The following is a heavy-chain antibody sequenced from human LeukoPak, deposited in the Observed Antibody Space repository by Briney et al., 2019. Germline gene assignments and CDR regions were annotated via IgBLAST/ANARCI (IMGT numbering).Heavy chain of an antibody. CDR1: GYSISTDCC. Sequence: SETLSLTCSVSGYSISTDCCWGWIRQPPGKGLEWIGSIYHSGITHYNSSLKSRVVISVDTSKNQFSLKLSSVSAADTAVYYCARIRGYCSTINCRNARGLSYWGQGTLVTVSS. D-gene: IGHD2-2*01. J-gene: IGHJ4*02. CDR3: ARIRGYCSTINCRNARGLSY. V-gene: IGHV4-38-2*02. CDR2: IYHSGIT.